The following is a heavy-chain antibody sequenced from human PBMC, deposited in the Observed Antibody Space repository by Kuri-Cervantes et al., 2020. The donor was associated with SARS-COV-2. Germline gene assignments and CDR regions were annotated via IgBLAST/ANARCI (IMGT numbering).Heavy chain of an antibody. Sequence: ASVKISCKASGYTFTGYYMHWGRQAPGQGLEWVGWNNTNSGGTNYAQKFQGRVTMTRDTYISTAYMELSRLRSDDTAVYYCASAPRHGGQGDDGDAFDFWGQGTMVTVSS. J-gene: IGHJ3*01. CDR2: NNTNSGGT. D-gene: IGHD2-21*01. CDR1: GYTFTGYY. V-gene: IGHV1-2*02. CDR3: ASAPRHGGQGDDGDAFDF.